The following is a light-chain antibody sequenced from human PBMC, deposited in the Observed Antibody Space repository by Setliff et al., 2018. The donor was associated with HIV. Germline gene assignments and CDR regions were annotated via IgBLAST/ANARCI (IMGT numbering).Light chain of an antibody. CDR2: EVS. V-gene: IGLV2-23*02. J-gene: IGLJ1*01. Sequence: QSALTQPASVSGSPGQSITISCTGTSSDVGSYNLVSWYQQHPGKAPKLMIYEVSKRPSGVSNRFSGSKSGNTASLTISGLQAEDEADYYCCSYAGSSTLGHVFGTGTKVTV. CDR1: SSDVGSYNL. CDR3: CSYAGSSTLGHV.